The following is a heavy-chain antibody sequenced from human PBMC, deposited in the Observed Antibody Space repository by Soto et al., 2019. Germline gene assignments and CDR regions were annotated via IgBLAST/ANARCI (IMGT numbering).Heavy chain of an antibody. J-gene: IGHJ6*02. CDR2: ISAYNGNT. CDR1: GYTFTSYG. CDR3: ARDRQALQQKLVYYYYRMDV. D-gene: IGHD6-13*01. V-gene: IGHV1-18*04. Sequence: ASVKVSCKASGYTFTSYGISWVRQAPGQGLEWMGWISAYNGNTNYAQKLQGRVTMTTDTSTSTAYMELRSLRSDDTAVYYCARDRQALQQKLVYYYYRMDVWGQGTTATVSS.